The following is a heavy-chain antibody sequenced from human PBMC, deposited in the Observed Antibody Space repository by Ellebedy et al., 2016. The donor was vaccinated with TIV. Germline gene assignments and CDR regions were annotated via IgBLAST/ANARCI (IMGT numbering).Heavy chain of an antibody. D-gene: IGHD1/OR15-1a*01. V-gene: IGHV3-21*01. J-gene: IGHJ4*02. CDR2: ITSSSSYI. Sequence: GESLKISXAASGFTFSSYSMNWVRQAPGKGLEWVSSITSSSSYIYYADSVKGRFTISRDNAKNSLYLQMNSLTPEDTAVYYCARLTGTCDYWGQGTLVTVSS. CDR3: ARLTGTCDY. CDR1: GFTFSSYS.